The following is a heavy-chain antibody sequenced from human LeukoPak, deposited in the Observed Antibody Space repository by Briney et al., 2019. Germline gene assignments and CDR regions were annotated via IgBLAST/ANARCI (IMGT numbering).Heavy chain of an antibody. V-gene: IGHV3-48*01. CDR2: ISSSSSTI. CDR1: GFTFSTYS. J-gene: IGHJ5*02. D-gene: IGHD2-21*01. Sequence: GGSLRLSCAASGFTFSTYSMNWVRQAPGKGLEWVSYISSSSSTIYYADSVKGRFTISRDNAKNSLYLQMNSLRAEDTAVYYCARVRVFAKLSVVRPREVNCFDPWGQGTLVTVSS. CDR3: ARVRVFAKLSVVRPREVNCFDP.